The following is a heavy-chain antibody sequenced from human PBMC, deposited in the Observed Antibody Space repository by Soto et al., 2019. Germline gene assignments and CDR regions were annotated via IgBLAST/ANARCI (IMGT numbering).Heavy chain of an antibody. CDR3: AREVTDKITGTTDYYFDY. J-gene: IGHJ4*02. V-gene: IGHV4-30-4*01. D-gene: IGHD1-20*01. CDR2: VYYSGST. Sequence: TLSLTCTVSGGSISSGDYYWSWIRQPPGKGLEWIGYVYYSGSTYYNPSLKSRVTISVDTSKNQFSLKLSSVTAADTAVYYCAREVTDKITGTTDYYFDYWGQGTLVTVSS. CDR1: GGSISSGDYY.